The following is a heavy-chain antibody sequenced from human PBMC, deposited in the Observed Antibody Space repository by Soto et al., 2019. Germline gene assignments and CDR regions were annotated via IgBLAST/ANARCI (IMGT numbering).Heavy chain of an antibody. CDR2: IYYSGSA. Sequence: QLQLLESRPGLVKPSETLSLTCTVSGASISSTTYYWGRIRQAPGKELEWIGSIYYSGSAYYNPSLKGRVTISVDTSKNQFALKLPSATAADTAVYYCARHNRAYSNSCRSPCDYWGQGTLVTVSS. J-gene: IGHJ4*02. CDR3: ARHNRAYSNSCRSPCDY. D-gene: IGHD6-13*01. CDR1: GASISSTTYY. V-gene: IGHV4-39*01.